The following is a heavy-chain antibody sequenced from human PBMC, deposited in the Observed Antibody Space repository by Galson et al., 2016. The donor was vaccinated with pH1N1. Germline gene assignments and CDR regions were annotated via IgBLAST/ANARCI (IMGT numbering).Heavy chain of an antibody. Sequence: SLRLSCAASGFTFSAYAMHWVRQAPGKGREYVSVIGSNERTTYYADSVNGRFTISRDNSKNTVYLQMCSLRAEDMAVYYCTRDAGGYSDFDYWGQGTLVTVSS. CDR1: GFTFSAYA. CDR3: TRDAGGYSDFDY. D-gene: IGHD1-26*01. V-gene: IGHV3-64*02. J-gene: IGHJ4*02. CDR2: IGSNERTT.